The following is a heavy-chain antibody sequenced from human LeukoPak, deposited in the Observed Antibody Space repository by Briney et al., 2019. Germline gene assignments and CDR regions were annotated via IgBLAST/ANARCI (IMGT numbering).Heavy chain of an antibody. Sequence: SETLSLTCTVSGGSISSSSYYWGWIRQPPGKGLEWIGSIYYSGSTYYNPSLKSRVTISVDTSKNQFSLKLSSVTAADTAVYYCARRGYYYDSSGPYWGDAFDIWGQGTMVTVSS. D-gene: IGHD3-22*01. V-gene: IGHV4-39*01. CDR2: IYYSGST. CDR3: ARRGYYYDSSGPYWGDAFDI. J-gene: IGHJ3*02. CDR1: GGSISSSSYY.